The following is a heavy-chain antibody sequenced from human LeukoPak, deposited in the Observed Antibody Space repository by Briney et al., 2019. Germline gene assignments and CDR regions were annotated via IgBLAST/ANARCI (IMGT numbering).Heavy chain of an antibody. V-gene: IGHV3-21*01. CDR3: ARDRTIFRVVNYGMDV. CDR2: ISSSSSYI. Sequence: GGSLRLSCAASGFTFSSYSMNWVRQAPGKGLEWVSSISSSSSYIYYADSVKGRFTISRDNAKNSLYLQMNSLRAEDTAVYYCARDRTIFRVVNYGMDVWGQGTTVTVSS. D-gene: IGHD3-3*01. J-gene: IGHJ6*02. CDR1: GFTFSSYS.